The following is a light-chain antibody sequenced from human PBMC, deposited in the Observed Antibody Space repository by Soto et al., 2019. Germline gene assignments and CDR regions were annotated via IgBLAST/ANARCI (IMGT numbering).Light chain of an antibody. CDR3: SSYTTSRTRV. Sequence: QSVLTQPASVSGSPGQSITISCTGTSSDVGAYNYVSWYQQHPGKAPKLMIYEVSNRPSGVSNRFSGYKSGNTASLTISGLQADDEADYYCSSYTTSRTRVFGGGTQLTVL. J-gene: IGLJ3*02. CDR1: SSDVGAYNY. CDR2: EVS. V-gene: IGLV2-14*01.